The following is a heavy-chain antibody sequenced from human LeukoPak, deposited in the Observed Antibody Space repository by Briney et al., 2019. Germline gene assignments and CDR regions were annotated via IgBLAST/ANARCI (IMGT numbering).Heavy chain of an antibody. V-gene: IGHV3-73*01. CDR1: GSTFSDSA. D-gene: IGHD5-12*01. Sequence: PGGSLKLSCAASGSTFSDSAMHWVRQASGKGLEWVGRIRSKANNYATAYAASVKGRFTISRDDSKNTAYLQMNSLKTEDTAVCYCTSLRSDWAGSSFDYWGQGTLVTVSS. J-gene: IGHJ4*02. CDR2: IRSKANNYAT. CDR3: TSLRSDWAGSSFDY.